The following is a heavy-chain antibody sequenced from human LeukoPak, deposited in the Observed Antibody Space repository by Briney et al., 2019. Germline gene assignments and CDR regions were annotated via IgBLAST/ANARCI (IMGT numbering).Heavy chain of an antibody. CDR1: GFTFSSYA. CDR3: AKDQSTILGYYYGMDV. Sequence: GGSLRLPCAASGFTFSSYAMSWVRQAPGKGLEWVSAISGSGGSTYYADSVKGRFTISRDNSKNTLYLQMNSLRAEDTAVYYCAKDQSTILGYYYGMDVWGQGTTVTVSS. J-gene: IGHJ6*02. V-gene: IGHV3-23*01. D-gene: IGHD3-3*01. CDR2: ISGSGGST.